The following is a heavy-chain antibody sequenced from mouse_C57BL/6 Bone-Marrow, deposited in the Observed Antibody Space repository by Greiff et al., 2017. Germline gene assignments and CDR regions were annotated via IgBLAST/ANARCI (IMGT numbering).Heavy chain of an antibody. CDR3: ASLYGSSYVWYFDV. J-gene: IGHJ1*03. CDR2: IRNKANGYTT. D-gene: IGHD1-1*01. V-gene: IGHV7-3*01. Sequence: DVKLVESGGGLVQPGGSLRLSCAASGFTFPDYYMSWVRQPPGKALEWLGFIRNKANGYTTEYSASVKGRFTISRDNSQSILYLQMNALRAEDSATYYCASLYGSSYVWYFDVWGTGTTVTVSS. CDR1: GFTFPDYY.